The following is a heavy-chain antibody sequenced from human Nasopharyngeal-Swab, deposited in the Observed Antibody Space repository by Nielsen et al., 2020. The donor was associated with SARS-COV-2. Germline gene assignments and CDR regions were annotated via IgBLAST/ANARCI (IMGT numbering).Heavy chain of an antibody. CDR1: GGSISGYF. Sequence: PETLSLTCSVPGGSISGYFLSWIRQPAGEGLEWIGRVYTSGSTNYNPSLKSRVTISIDMSKNQFSLELRSVTAADTAFYYCARSGTTKYGLDVWGQGTTVIVSS. D-gene: IGHD1-1*01. CDR3: ARSGTTKYGLDV. CDR2: VYTSGST. J-gene: IGHJ6*01. V-gene: IGHV4-4*07.